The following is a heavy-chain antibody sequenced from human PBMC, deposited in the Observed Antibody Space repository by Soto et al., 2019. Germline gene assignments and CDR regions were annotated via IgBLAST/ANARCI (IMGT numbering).Heavy chain of an antibody. J-gene: IGHJ6*02. CDR3: ARVHCSAGTCLDGLDF. CDR2: IYYRSKWFH. D-gene: IGHD2-15*01. CDR1: GDSVSSNGAC. V-gene: IGHV6-1*01. Sequence: SQTLPLTCLISGDSVSSNGACWNWIRQSPSRGLQWLGRIYYRSKWFHDYAASVESRMAINPDTSRNQFSLQLNYVTPEDTAVYYCARVHCSAGTCLDGLDFWGQGTTVTVSS.